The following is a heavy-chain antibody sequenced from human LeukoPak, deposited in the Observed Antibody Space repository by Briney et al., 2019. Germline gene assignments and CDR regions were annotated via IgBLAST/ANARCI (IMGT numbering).Heavy chain of an antibody. V-gene: IGHV1-18*01. Sequence: GASVKVSCKASGYTFTSYGISWVRQAPGQGLEWMGWISAHNGNTNYAQELQGRVTMTTDTSTSTAYMELRSLRSDDTAVYYCARVRIVADQNNWFDPWGQGTLVTVSS. J-gene: IGHJ5*02. CDR1: GYTFTSYG. D-gene: IGHD1-26*01. CDR2: ISAHNGNT. CDR3: ARVRIVADQNNWFDP.